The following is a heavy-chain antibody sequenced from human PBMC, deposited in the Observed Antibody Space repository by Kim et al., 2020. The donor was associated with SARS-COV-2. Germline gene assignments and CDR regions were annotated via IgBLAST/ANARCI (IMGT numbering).Heavy chain of an antibody. CDR1: GYSVTSYW. CDR3: ARPNYYYYYGMDV. V-gene: IGHV5-10-1*01. Sequence: GESLKISCKGSGYSVTSYWISWVRQMPGKGLEWMGRIDPSDSYTNYSPSFQGHVTISTDKSISTAYLQWSSLKASDTAMYYCARPNYYYYYGMDVWGQGTTVTVSS. J-gene: IGHJ6*02. CDR2: IDPSDSYT.